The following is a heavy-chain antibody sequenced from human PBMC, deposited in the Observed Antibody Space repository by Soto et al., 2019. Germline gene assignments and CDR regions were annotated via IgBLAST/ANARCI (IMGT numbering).Heavy chain of an antibody. CDR3: ASDRERVLTAYSSGWYFWFAP. Sequence: QVQLVQSGAEVKKPGASVKVSCKASGYTFTSYGISWVRQAPGQGLEWMGWISAYNCNTNYAQKLQGRVTMTTDTSTSTAYMELRSLISNDTAVYYCASDRERVLTAYSSGWYFWFAPWGQGTLVTVS. J-gene: IGHJ5*02. CDR2: ISAYNCNT. D-gene: IGHD6-19*01. CDR1: GYTFTSYG. V-gene: IGHV1-18*01.